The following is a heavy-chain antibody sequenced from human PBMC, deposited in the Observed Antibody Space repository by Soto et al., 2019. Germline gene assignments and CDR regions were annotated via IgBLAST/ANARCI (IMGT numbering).Heavy chain of an antibody. J-gene: IGHJ6*02. CDR2: ISGSGDGT. CDR3: TKSRRGILMAYGFAGMDV. D-gene: IGHD2-8*01. Sequence: PGGSLRLSCAASGFTVNSHAMSWVRQAPGKGLEWVASISGSGDGTYYGDSVKGRFTISRDSSSSTLYLQMSNLRGEDTAVYFCTKSRRGILMAYGFAGMDVWGQGTTVTVSS. V-gene: IGHV3-23*01. CDR1: GFTVNSHA.